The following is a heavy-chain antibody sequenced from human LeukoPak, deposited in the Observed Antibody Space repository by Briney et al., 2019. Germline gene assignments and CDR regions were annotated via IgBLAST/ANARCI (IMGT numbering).Heavy chain of an antibody. J-gene: IGHJ4*02. CDR3: AHSRYCSSTSCPTGR. V-gene: IGHV1-2*02. D-gene: IGHD2-2*01. Sequence: ASVKVSCKASGYTFTGYYMHWVRQAPGQGLEWMGWINPNSGGTNYAQKFQGRVTMTRDTSISTAYMELSRLSSDDTAVYYCAHSRYCSSTSCPTGRWGQGTLVTVSS. CDR2: INPNSGGT. CDR1: GYTFTGYY.